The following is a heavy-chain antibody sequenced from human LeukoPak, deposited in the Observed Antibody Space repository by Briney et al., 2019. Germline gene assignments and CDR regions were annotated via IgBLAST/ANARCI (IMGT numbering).Heavy chain of an antibody. CDR1: GFTFTSYT. CDR3: AIDPNWETHN. J-gene: IGHJ4*02. D-gene: IGHD7-27*01. CDR2: IGNNGGGI. Sequence: GGSLRLSCAASGFTFTSYTMYWVRQAPGKGLEWVSIIGNNGGGIHYADSVRGRFTVSRDNSKNTLYLQMTNLRVDDTALYYCAIDPNWETHNWGQGVLVTVSS. V-gene: IGHV3-23*01.